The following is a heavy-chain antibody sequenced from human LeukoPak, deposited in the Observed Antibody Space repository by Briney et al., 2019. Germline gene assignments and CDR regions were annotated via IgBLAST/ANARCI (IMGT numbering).Heavy chain of an antibody. CDR1: GGSISSYY. J-gene: IGHJ4*02. CDR3: ARGRFGEWDY. D-gene: IGHD3-10*01. Sequence: VKPSETLSLTCTVSGGSISSYYWSWIRQPPGKGLEWIGYIYYSGSTNYNPSLKSRVTISVDTSKNQFSLKLSSVTAADTAVYYCARGRFGEWDYWGRGTLVTVSS. CDR2: IYYSGST. V-gene: IGHV4-59*01.